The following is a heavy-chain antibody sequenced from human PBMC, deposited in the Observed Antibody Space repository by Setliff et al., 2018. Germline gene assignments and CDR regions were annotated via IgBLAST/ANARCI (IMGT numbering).Heavy chain of an antibody. D-gene: IGHD6-6*01. Sequence: ASVKVSCKASGYTFTGYYMYWVRQAPGQGLEWMGRINPSSGATIYAQKFQGRVTMTRDTSISTAYMELSRLRSDDTAVYYCARAEYTSSSLYYYMDVWGKGTTVTVSS. V-gene: IGHV1-2*06. CDR2: INPSSGAT. CDR3: ARAEYTSSSLYYYMDV. CDR1: GYTFTGYY. J-gene: IGHJ6*03.